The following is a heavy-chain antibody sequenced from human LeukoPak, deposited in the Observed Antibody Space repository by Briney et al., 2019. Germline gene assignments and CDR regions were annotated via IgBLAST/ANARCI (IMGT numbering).Heavy chain of an antibody. CDR2: IYTSGST. CDR3: ARDRVGYCSSTSCLNWSDP. Sequence: SQTLSLTCTVSGGSISSGSYYWSWIRQPAGKGLEWIGRIYTSGSTNYNPSLKSRVTISVDTSKNQFSLKLSSVTAADTAVYYCARDRVGYCSSTSCLNWSDPWGQGTLVTVSS. D-gene: IGHD2-2*01. V-gene: IGHV4-61*02. J-gene: IGHJ5*02. CDR1: GGSISSGSYY.